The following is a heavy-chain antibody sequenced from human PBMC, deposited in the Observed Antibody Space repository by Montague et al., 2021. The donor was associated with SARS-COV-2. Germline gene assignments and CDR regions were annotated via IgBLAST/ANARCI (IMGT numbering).Heavy chain of an antibody. Sequence: SETLSLTCAVYGGSFHIFSWGWIRQSPRKGLEWIGEVDHSGYTKYNPSLKLQVTISVDTSKNQFSLNLTSVTAADTAMYYCAGGTRAVGITPGVRYWGQGTQVAVSS. D-gene: IGHD1-26*01. CDR2: VDHSGYT. CDR3: AGGTRAVGITPGVRY. J-gene: IGHJ4*02. CDR1: GGSFHIFS. V-gene: IGHV4-34*01.